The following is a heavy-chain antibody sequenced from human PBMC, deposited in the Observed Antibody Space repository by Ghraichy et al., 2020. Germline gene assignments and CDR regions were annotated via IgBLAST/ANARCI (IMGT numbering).Heavy chain of an antibody. CDR3: VRGSRGWNGIDY. J-gene: IGHJ4*02. D-gene: IGHD3-10*01. CDR2: VNSDGTST. Sequence: GGSLRLFCAASGFTFSDYWIHWVRQAPGKGLVWFSRVNSDGTSTDYADSVKGRFIISRDNANNRVYLQMSSLRVEDTAVYYCVRGSRGWNGIDYWGQGTLVTVSS. CDR1: GFTFSDYW. V-gene: IGHV3-74*01.